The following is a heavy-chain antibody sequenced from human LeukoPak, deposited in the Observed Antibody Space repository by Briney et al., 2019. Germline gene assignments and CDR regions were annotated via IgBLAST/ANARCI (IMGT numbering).Heavy chain of an antibody. D-gene: IGHD6-6*01. Sequence: SVKVSCKASGGTFSSYAISWVRQAPGQGLEWMGGIIPIFGTANYAQKFQGRVTITTDESTSTAYMELRSLRSDDTAVYYCARDRVAARHWFDPWGQGTLVTVSS. CDR3: ARDRVAARHWFDP. CDR1: GGTFSSYA. J-gene: IGHJ5*02. V-gene: IGHV1-69*05. CDR2: IIPIFGTA.